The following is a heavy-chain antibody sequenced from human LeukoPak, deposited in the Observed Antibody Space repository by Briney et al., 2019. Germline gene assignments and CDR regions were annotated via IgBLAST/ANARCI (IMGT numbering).Heavy chain of an antibody. D-gene: IGHD6-19*01. CDR3: AKTGRPNNSGWYRWFDP. CDR2: ICNSGGT. Sequence: SDTLSLTCTVSGDSISTYYWSWIRQPPGKGLEWIGCICNSGGTNYNPSLKSRVTISVDTSKNQFSLNLSSVTAADTAVCYCAKTGRPNNSGWYRWFDPWGQGTLVTVSS. J-gene: IGHJ5*02. V-gene: IGHV4-4*09. CDR1: GDSISTYY.